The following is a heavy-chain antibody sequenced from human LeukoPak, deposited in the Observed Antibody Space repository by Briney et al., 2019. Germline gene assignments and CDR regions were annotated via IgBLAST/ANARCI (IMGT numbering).Heavy chain of an antibody. V-gene: IGHV3-66*02. J-gene: IGHJ6*02. CDR2: MYSGCST. D-gene: IGHD5-18*01. Sequence: GGSLSLSCAVSGFTVSSNYMSWVRQAPGQGMEWVSVMYSGCSTYYADSVKGRFTISRDNSKNTLYLQMKSLRAEDTAVYYCARDAPDTAMDGWYYYGMDVWGQGTTVTVSS. CDR1: GFTVSSNY. CDR3: ARDAPDTAMDGWYYYGMDV.